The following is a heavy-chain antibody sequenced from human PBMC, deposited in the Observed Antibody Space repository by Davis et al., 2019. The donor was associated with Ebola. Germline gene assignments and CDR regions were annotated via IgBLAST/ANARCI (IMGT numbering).Heavy chain of an antibody. J-gene: IGHJ6*02. V-gene: IGHV1-3*01. CDR3: ARDRYCSGGSCYSSYYYGMDV. Sequence: AASVKVSCKASGYTFTSYAMHWVRQAPGQRLEWMGWINAGNGNTKYSQKLQGRVTMTTDTSTSTAYMELRSLRSDDTAVYYCARDRYCSGGSCYSSYYYGMDVWGQGTTVTVSS. CDR1: GYTFTSYA. D-gene: IGHD2-15*01. CDR2: INAGNGNT.